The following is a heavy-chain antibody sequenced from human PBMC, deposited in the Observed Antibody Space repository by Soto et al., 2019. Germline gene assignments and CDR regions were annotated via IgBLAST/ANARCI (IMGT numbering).Heavy chain of an antibody. CDR1: GFTFSSYD. Sequence: EVQLAESGGGMVQPGGSLRLSCVASGFTFSSYDRHWVRQAPGKGLEYVSSIRRNGGTTYYGNSVKGRFTISRDNSKNTLYLQTGSLRAEDMAVYYCVRRVSGNYDYWGQGTVVTVSS. CDR3: VRRVSGNYDY. CDR2: IRRNGGTT. J-gene: IGHJ4*02. D-gene: IGHD1-7*01. V-gene: IGHV3-64*01.